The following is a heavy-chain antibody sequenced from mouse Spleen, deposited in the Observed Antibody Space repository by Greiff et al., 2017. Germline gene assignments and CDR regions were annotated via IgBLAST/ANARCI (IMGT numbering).Heavy chain of an antibody. V-gene: IGHV1S33*01. D-gene: IGHD1-1*01. CDR2: IYPGDGST. CDR1: GYTFTSYD. J-gene: IGHJ4*01. CDR3: ARNIYVGMDY. Sequence: SGPELVKPGALVKISCKASGYTFTSYDINWVKQRPGQGLEWIGWIYPGDGSTKYNEKFKGKATLTADKSSSTAYMQLSSLTSENSAVYFCARNIYVGMDYWGQGTSVTVSS.